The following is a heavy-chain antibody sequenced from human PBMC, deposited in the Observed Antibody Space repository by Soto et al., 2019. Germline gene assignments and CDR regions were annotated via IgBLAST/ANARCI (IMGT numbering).Heavy chain of an antibody. CDR2: IYYSGST. Sequence: QVQLQESGPGLVKPSQTLSLTCTVSGGSISSGGYYWSWIRQHPGKGLEWIGYIYYSGSTYYHPSLTSRVTISVDTSKNQFSLKLSSVTAADTAVYDCAGDTGAGTMFDYWGQGTLVTVSS. J-gene: IGHJ4*02. V-gene: IGHV4-31*03. CDR3: AGDTGAGTMFDY. D-gene: IGHD1-1*01. CDR1: GGSISSGGYY.